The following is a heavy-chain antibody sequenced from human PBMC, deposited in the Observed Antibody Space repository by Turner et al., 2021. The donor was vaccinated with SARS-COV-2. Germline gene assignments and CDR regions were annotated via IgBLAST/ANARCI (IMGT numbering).Heavy chain of an antibody. CDR3: ARESIAAAGRDFDY. CDR2: ISYDGSNK. V-gene: IGHV3-30-3*01. J-gene: IGHJ4*02. Sequence: QVQLVESGGGVVQPGRSLRLSCAASGFTFSSYAMHWVRQATGKGLEWVAVISYDGSNKYYTDSVKGRFTISRDNSKNTLYLQMNSLRAEDTAVYYCARESIAAAGRDFDYWGQGTLVTVSS. D-gene: IGHD6-13*01. CDR1: GFTFSSYA.